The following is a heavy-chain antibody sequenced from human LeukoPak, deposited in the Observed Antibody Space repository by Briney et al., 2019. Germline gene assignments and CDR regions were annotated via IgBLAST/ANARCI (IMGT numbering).Heavy chain of an antibody. J-gene: IGHJ6*04. Sequence: ASVKVSCKASGYTFTSYGISWVRQAPGQGLEWMGWISAYSGNTNYAQKLQGRVTMTTDTSTSTAYMELRSLRSDDTAVYYCARDFDDFWSGYPLGSLWDVWGKGTTVTVSS. CDR2: ISAYSGNT. V-gene: IGHV1-18*01. CDR3: ARDFDDFWSGYPLGSLWDV. CDR1: GYTFTSYG. D-gene: IGHD3-3*01.